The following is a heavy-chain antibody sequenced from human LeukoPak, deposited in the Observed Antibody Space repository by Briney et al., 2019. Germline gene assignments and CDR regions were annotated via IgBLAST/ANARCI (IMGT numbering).Heavy chain of an antibody. CDR3: ASGGIVGASPRYYYYMDV. V-gene: IGHV4-38-2*02. J-gene: IGHJ6*03. CDR2: IYHSGST. CDR1: GYSISSGYY. D-gene: IGHD1-26*01. Sequence: SETLSLTCTVSGYSISSGYYWGWIRQPPGKGLEWIGSIYHSGSTYYNPSLKSRVTISVDTPKNQFSLKLSSVTAADTAVYYCASGGIVGASPRYYYYMDVWGKGTTVTVSS.